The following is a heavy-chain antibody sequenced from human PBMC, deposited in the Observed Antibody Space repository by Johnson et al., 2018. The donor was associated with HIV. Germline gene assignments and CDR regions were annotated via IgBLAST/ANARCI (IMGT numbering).Heavy chain of an antibody. V-gene: IGHV3-66*01. CDR2: IYSGGST. CDR1: GFIVSTKY. D-gene: IGHD3-3*01. CDR3: ARSGSGAFDI. Sequence: VQLVESGGGVVRPGGSLRLSCAASGFIVSTKYMSWVRQAPGKGLEWVSVIYSGGSTYHADSVKGRFTISRDNSKNTLYLQMNSLRAEDTAVYYCARSGSGAFDIWGQGTMVTVSS. J-gene: IGHJ3*02.